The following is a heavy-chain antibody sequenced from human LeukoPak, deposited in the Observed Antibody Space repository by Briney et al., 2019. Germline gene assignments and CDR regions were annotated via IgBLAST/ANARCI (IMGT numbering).Heavy chain of an antibody. Sequence: GGSLRLSCTVSGFTVSSNSMSWVRQAPGKGLGWVSFIYSGGNTHYSDSVKGRFTISRDNSKNTLYLQMNSLRAEDTAVYYCARRYYFDYWGQGTLVTVSS. V-gene: IGHV3-53*01. J-gene: IGHJ4*02. CDR1: GFTVSSNS. CDR3: ARRYYFDY. CDR2: IYSGGNT.